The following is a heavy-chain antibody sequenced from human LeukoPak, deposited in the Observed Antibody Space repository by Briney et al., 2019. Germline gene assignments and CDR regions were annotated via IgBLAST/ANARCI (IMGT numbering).Heavy chain of an antibody. J-gene: IGHJ3*02. D-gene: IGHD3-10*01. V-gene: IGHV3-7*01. CDR3: ARRDQYYYGSGSYEEGAFDI. CDR2: IKQDGSEK. CDR1: GFTVFNYW. Sequence: GGSLRLSCAASGFTVFNYWMSWVRQAPGKGLEWVANIKQDGSEKYYVDSVKGRFTISRDNAKNSLYLQMNSLRAEDTAVYYCARRDQYYYGSGSYEEGAFDIWGQGTMVTVSS.